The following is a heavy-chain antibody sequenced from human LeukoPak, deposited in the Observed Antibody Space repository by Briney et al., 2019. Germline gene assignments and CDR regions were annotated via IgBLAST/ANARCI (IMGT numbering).Heavy chain of an antibody. V-gene: IGHV4-39*01. Sequence: SETLSLTCTVPGGSISSSSYYWGWIRQPPGKGLEWIGSIYYSGSTYYNPSLKSRVTIYVDTSKNQFSLKLSSVTAADTAVYYCARTTRFEDIAWFDPWGQGTLVTVSS. CDR3: ARTTRFEDIAWFDP. CDR2: IYYSGST. D-gene: IGHD3-16*01. CDR1: GGSISSSSYY. J-gene: IGHJ5*02.